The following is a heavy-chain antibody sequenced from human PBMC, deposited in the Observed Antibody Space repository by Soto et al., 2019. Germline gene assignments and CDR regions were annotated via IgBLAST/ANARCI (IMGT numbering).Heavy chain of an antibody. D-gene: IGHD3-10*01. Sequence: QVQLQESGPGLVKPSQTLSLTCTVSGGSISSGDYYWSWIRQPPGKGLEWIGYISYSGSTYYNPSLKSRVTISVDTSKNQFSLKLSSVTAADTAVYYCARDPNGSGSYYGEFDYWGQGTLVTVSS. V-gene: IGHV4-30-4*01. J-gene: IGHJ4*02. CDR3: ARDPNGSGSYYGEFDY. CDR1: GGSISSGDYY. CDR2: ISYSGST.